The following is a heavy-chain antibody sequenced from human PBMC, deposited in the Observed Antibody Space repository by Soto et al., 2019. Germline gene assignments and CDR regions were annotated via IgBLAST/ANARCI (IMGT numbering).Heavy chain of an antibody. CDR2: ISNDANQK. CDR3: ASENYYVESSGSPPFGALDI. CDR1: GFIFSSYA. D-gene: IGHD3-22*01. V-gene: IGHV3-30-3*01. Sequence: GGSLRLSCAASGFIFSSYAIQWVRQAPGKGLEWVAVISNDANQKYYADSVKGRFIISRDNSKNTMYLQMNSLRVEDTAVYYCASENYYVESSGSPPFGALDIWGQGTMVTVSS. J-gene: IGHJ3*02.